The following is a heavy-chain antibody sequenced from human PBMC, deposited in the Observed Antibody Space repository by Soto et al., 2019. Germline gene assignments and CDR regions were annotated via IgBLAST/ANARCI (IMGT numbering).Heavy chain of an antibody. V-gene: IGHV3-53*01. CDR3: PTWLLRENAFDL. D-gene: IGHD2-15*01. CDR2: LYIADGT. Sequence: GGSLRLSCAASGFTVNGKKYVTWVRQAPGKGLEGVSALYIADGTFYADSVKGRFTVSIGSSKNTVYLQMNNLSPEDTAVYYCPTWLLRENAFDLWGLGTMVTVSS. CDR1: GFTVNGKKY. J-gene: IGHJ3*01.